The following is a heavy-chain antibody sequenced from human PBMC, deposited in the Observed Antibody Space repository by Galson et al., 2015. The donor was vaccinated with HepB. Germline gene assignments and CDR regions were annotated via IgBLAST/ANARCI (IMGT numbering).Heavy chain of an antibody. CDR1: GFTFSSYA. J-gene: IGHJ6*02. Sequence: LRLSCAASGFTFSSYAMHWVRQAPGKGLEWVAVISYDGSNKYYADSVKGRFTISRDNSKNTLYLQMNSLRAEDTAVYYCARGNYYYYGMDVWGQGTTVTVSS. V-gene: IGHV3-30*04. CDR3: ARGNYYYYGMDV. CDR2: ISYDGSNK.